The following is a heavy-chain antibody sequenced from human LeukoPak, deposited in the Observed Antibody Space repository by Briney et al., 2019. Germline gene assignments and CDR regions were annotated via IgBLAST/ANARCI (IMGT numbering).Heavy chain of an antibody. Sequence: PGGSLRLSCAVSGFTFSNAWMIWVRQAPGEGREWVGRIYSKIDGGTTDYAAPVKGRFTISRDDSKDTLFLQMDSLKTDDTAVYYCTTVLHLSAIVVVLASPVWGQGTLVTVSS. D-gene: IGHD2-2*01. CDR1: GFTFSNAW. V-gene: IGHV3-15*01. CDR3: TTVLHLSAIVVVLASPV. CDR2: IYSKIDGGTT. J-gene: IGHJ4*02.